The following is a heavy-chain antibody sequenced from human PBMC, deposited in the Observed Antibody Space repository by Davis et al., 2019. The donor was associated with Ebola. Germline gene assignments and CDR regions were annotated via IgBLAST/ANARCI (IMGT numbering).Heavy chain of an antibody. Sequence: AASVKVSCKASGYTFTSYYMHWVRQAPGQGLEWMGIINPSGGSTSYVQKFQGRVTMTRDTSTSTVYMELSSLRSEDTAVYYCARGSAAAGNYYYYGMDVWGQGTTVTVSS. V-gene: IGHV1-46*01. CDR1: GYTFTSYY. CDR2: INPSGGST. CDR3: ARGSAAAGNYYYYGMDV. D-gene: IGHD6-13*01. J-gene: IGHJ6*02.